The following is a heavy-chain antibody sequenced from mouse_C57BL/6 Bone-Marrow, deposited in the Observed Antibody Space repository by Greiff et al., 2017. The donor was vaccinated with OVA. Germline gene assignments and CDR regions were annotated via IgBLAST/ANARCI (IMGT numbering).Heavy chain of an antibody. D-gene: IGHD1-1*01. CDR3: ARRGYYYGSSYWYFDV. CDR2: INPNSGST. J-gene: IGHJ1*03. Sequence: QVQLQQPGAELVKPGASVKLSSRASGYPFTSYWMPWVKQRPGQGLEWIGMINPNSGSTNYNEKFKSKATLTVDKSSSTAYMQLSSLTSEDSAVYYCARRGYYYGSSYWYFDVWGTGTTVTVSS. CDR1: GYPFTSYW. V-gene: IGHV1-64*01.